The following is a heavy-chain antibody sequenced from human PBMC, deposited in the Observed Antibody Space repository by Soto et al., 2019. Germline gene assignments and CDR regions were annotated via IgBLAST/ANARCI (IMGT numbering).Heavy chain of an antibody. Sequence: QVQLVESGGGVVQPGRSLRLSCTASGVGFSSYGIYWVRQAPGKGLEWVALISYDGTKKYYGDSVKGRFTISRDNSTDMLHLQMTSVSAEDTAVYYCAEAKGDGGYAANWGQGTLVIVSS. CDR3: AEAKGDGGYAAN. V-gene: IGHV3-30*18. J-gene: IGHJ4*02. CDR1: GVGFSSYG. CDR2: ISYDGTKK. D-gene: IGHD3-22*01.